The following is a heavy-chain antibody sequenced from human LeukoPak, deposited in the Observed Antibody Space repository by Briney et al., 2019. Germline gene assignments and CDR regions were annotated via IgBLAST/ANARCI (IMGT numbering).Heavy chain of an antibody. V-gene: IGHV4-31*03. J-gene: IGHJ3*02. D-gene: IGHD2-15*01. CDR1: GGSISSGGYY. Sequence: SQPLSLPFTVSGGSISSGGYYWSWIRPHPGKGLEWIGYIYYSGSTDYNPSLKSRVTISVDTSKNQFSLKLSSVTAADTAVYYCARLVVYSFDIWGQGTMVTVSS. CDR2: IYYSGST. CDR3: ARLVVYSFDI.